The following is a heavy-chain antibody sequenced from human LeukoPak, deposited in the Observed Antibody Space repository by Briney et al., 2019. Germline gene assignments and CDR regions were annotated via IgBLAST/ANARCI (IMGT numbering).Heavy chain of an antibody. CDR3: ASPPPSSAMYYAH. J-gene: IGHJ4*02. CDR1: GYNFSGHY. Sequence: ASVKVSCKASGYNFSGHYMHWVRQAPGQGLEWMGWIKPSNGDTKYAQNFQGRVTMTRDMSISTAYMELSSLRSDDTAVYYCASPPPSSAMYYAHWGQGTLVTVSS. D-gene: IGHD1-26*01. CDR2: IKPSNGDT. V-gene: IGHV1-2*02.